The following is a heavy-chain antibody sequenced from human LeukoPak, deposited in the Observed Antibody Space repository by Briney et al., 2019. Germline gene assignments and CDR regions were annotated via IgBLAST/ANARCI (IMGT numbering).Heavy chain of an antibody. V-gene: IGHV3-21*01. CDR2: ISSSSSYI. CDR1: GFTFSSYS. D-gene: IGHD3-10*01. CDR3: ARDRRMVRGVIITMSWFDP. Sequence: GGSLRFSCAASGFTFSSYSMNWVRQAPGKGLEWVSSISSSSSYIYYADSVKGRFTTSRDNAKNSLYLQMNSLRAEDTAVYYCARDRRMVRGVIITMSWFDPWGQGTLVTVSS. J-gene: IGHJ5*02.